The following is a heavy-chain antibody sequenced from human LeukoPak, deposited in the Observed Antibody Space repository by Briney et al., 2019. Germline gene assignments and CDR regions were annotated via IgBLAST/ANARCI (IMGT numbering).Heavy chain of an antibody. CDR1: GFTFSSYA. J-gene: IGHJ4*02. Sequence: GRSLRLSCAASGFTFSSYAMHWVRQAPGKGLEWVAVISYDGSNKYYADSVKGRFTISRDNSKNTLYLQMNSLRAEDTAVYHCARERSSVVTDPRGFDYWGQGTLVTVSS. D-gene: IGHD2-21*02. V-gene: IGHV3-30-3*01. CDR2: ISYDGSNK. CDR3: ARERSSVVTDPRGFDY.